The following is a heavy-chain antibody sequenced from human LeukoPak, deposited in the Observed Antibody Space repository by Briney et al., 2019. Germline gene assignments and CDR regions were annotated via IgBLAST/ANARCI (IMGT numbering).Heavy chain of an antibody. D-gene: IGHD6-6*01. Sequence: SETLSLTCNVSGGSISSSSYYWGWIRQPPGKGLEWIRSIYYSGSTYYNPSLKSRVTISIDTSKNQFSLRLSSVTAADTAVYYCARDTHYSSSSGYYYYYMNVWGKGTTVTVSS. J-gene: IGHJ6*03. CDR2: IYYSGST. CDR3: ARDTHYSSSSGYYYYYMNV. CDR1: GGSISSSSYY. V-gene: IGHV4-39*07.